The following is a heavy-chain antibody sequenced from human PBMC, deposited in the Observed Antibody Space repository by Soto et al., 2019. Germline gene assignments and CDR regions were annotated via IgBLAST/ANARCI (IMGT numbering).Heavy chain of an antibody. D-gene: IGHD3-3*01. Sequence: LSCAASGFTFSNYGMHWVRQAPGKGLEWVAFISDDGSNKYYADSMKGRFTTSRDNSKSTLYLQMNSLRVEDTAVYYCTKRRNVLRFLEWSSGMEVWGQGTTVTVSS. J-gene: IGHJ6*02. CDR1: GFTFSNYG. CDR2: ISDDGSNK. V-gene: IGHV3-30*18. CDR3: TKRRNVLRFLEWSSGMEV.